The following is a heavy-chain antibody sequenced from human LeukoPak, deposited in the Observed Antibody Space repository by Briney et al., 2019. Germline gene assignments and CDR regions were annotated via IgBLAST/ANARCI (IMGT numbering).Heavy chain of an antibody. D-gene: IGHD3-22*01. CDR3: AKDRDYYDSSGYYYLDY. Sequence: GGSLRLSCAASGFTFSTYAMTWVRQAPGKGLEWVSAISGSGGSTYYADSVKGRFTISRDNSKNTVYLQMSSLRAEDTAAYYCAKDRDYYDSSGYYYLDYWGQGTLVTVSS. CDR1: GFTFSTYA. CDR2: ISGSGGST. V-gene: IGHV3-23*01. J-gene: IGHJ4*02.